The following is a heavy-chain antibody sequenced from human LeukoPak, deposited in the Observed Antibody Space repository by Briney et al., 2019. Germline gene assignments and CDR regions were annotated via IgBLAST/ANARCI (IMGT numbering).Heavy chain of an antibody. CDR3: ASFNRPRGYSYGYGDY. J-gene: IGHJ4*02. CDR2: IYYSGST. V-gene: IGHV4-30-4*01. CDR1: GGSISSGDYY. D-gene: IGHD5-18*01. Sequence: NPSQTLSLTCTVSGGSISSGDYYWSWIRQPPGKGLEWIGYIYYSGSTYYNPSLKSRVTISVDTSKNQFSLKLSSVTAADTAVYYCASFNRPRGYSYGYGDYWGQGTLVTVSS.